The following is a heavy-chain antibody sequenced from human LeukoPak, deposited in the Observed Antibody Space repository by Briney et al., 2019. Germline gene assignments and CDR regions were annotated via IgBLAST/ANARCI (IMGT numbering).Heavy chain of an antibody. V-gene: IGHV4-34*01. J-gene: IGHJ4*02. CDR1: GGSFSGYY. CDR2: INHSGST. D-gene: IGHD6-13*01. CDR3: ARTIAAAAPNFDY. Sequence: PSETLSLTCAVYGGSFSGYYWSWTRQPPGKGLEWIGEINHSGSTNYNPSLKSRVTISVDTSKNQFSLKLSSVTAADTAVYYCARTIAAAAPNFDYWGQGTLVTVSS.